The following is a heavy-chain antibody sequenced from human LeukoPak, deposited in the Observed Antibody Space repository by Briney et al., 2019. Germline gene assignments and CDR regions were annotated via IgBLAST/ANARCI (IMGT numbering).Heavy chain of an antibody. CDR3: ARATSYSNYGMDV. CDR1: GFTFSHHW. D-gene: IGHD6-13*01. CDR2: INSDGSST. J-gene: IGHJ6*02. Sequence: GGSLRLSCAASGFTFSHHWTHWVRQVPGKGLVWVSRINSDGSSTAYADSVKGRFTISRDNARNTLYLQMNSLRAEDTAVHYCARATSYSNYGMDVWGQGTTVTVSS. V-gene: IGHV3-74*01.